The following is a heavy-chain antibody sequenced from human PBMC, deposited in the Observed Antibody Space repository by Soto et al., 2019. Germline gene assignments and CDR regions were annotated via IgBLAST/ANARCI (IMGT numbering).Heavy chain of an antibody. J-gene: IGHJ5*02. V-gene: IGHV5-10-1*01. CDR1: GYSFTSYW. D-gene: IGHD3-10*01. CDR2: IDPSDSYT. Sequence: GESLKISCKGSGYSFTSYWISWVRQMPGKGLEWMGRIDPSDSYTNYSPSSQGHVTISADKSISTAYLQWSSLKASDTAMYYCARPRSGKANWFDPWGQGTLVTVSS. CDR3: ARPRSGKANWFDP.